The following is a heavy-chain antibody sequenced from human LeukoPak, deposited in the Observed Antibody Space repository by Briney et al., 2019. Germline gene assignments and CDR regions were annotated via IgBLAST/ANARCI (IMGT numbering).Heavy chain of an antibody. CDR3: ARLIAARAPDY. J-gene: IGHJ4*02. D-gene: IGHD6-6*01. V-gene: IGHV5-51*01. Sequence: GESLKISCKGSGYSFASYWIGWVRQMPGKGLERMGIIYPSDSDTRYSPSFQGQVTISADKSISTAYLQWSSLKASDTAMYYCARLIAARAPDYWGQGTLVTVSS. CDR1: GYSFASYW. CDR2: IYPSDSDT.